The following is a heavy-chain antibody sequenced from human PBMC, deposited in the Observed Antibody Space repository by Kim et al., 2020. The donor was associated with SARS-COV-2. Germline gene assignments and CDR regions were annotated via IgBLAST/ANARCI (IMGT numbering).Heavy chain of an antibody. D-gene: IGHD3-3*01. Sequence: SETLSLTCAVYGGSFSGYYWSWIRQPPGKGLEWIGEINHSGSTNYNPSLKSRVTISVDTSKNQFSLKLSSVTAADTAVYYCARCAPLGYDFWSGYYGGWFDPWGQGTLVTVSS. CDR1: GGSFSGYY. CDR3: ARCAPLGYDFWSGYYGGWFDP. V-gene: IGHV4-34*01. CDR2: INHSGST. J-gene: IGHJ5*02.